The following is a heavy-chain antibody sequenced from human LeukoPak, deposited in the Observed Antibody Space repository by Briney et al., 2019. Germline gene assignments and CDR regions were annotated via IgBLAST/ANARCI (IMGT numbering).Heavy chain of an antibody. CDR2: ISGSGGST. CDR1: GFTSSSYA. D-gene: IGHD2-8*02. Sequence: GGSLRLSCAASGFTSSSYAMSWVRQAPGKGLEWVSAISGSGGSTYYADSVKGRFTISRDNSKNRLYLQMNSLRAEDTAVNYCAKDVWSYGMDVWGQGTTVTVSS. J-gene: IGHJ6*02. V-gene: IGHV3-23*01. CDR3: AKDVWSYGMDV.